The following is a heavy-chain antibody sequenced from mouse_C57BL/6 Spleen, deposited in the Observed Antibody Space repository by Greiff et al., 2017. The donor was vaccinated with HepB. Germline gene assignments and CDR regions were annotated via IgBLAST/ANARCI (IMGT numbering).Heavy chain of an antibody. CDR3: TTGVYDGYSGWFAY. CDR1: GFNIKDDY. Sequence: EVQLQQSGAELVRPGASVTLSCTASGFNIKDDYMHWVKQRPEQGLEWIGWIDPENGDTEYASKFQGKATITADTSSNTAYLQLSSLTSEDTAVYYCTTGVYDGYSGWFAYWGQGTLVTVSA. J-gene: IGHJ3*01. CDR2: IDPENGDT. D-gene: IGHD2-3*01. V-gene: IGHV14-4*01.